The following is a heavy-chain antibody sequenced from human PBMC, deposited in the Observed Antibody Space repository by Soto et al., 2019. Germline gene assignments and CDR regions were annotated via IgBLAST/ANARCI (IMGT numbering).Heavy chain of an antibody. J-gene: IGHJ4*02. D-gene: IGHD6-13*01. CDR3: ARGSAAGTKSPFDY. Sequence: VQLQGSGPGLVKPSETLSLTCTVSGGSISGYYWSWIRQSPGKGLEWIGYIHYSGSTNYNPSLKSRVTISVDTSKNQLSLKLSSVTAADTAVYYCARGSAAGTKSPFDYWGQGTLVTVSS. CDR1: GGSISGYY. V-gene: IGHV4-59*01. CDR2: IHYSGST.